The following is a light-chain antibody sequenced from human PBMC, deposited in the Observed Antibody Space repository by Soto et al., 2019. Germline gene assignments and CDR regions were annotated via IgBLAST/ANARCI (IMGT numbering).Light chain of an antibody. CDR3: QQYAGSPRT. V-gene: IGKV3-20*01. CDR1: QSVDTF. CDR2: DAS. J-gene: IGKJ1*01. Sequence: EIVLTQSPATLSLSPGERATLSCRASQSVDTFLAWYQQKPGQAPRLLIYDASNRAADIPDRFSGSGSGTDFTLTINRLEPEDFAVYYCQQYAGSPRTFGQGTKVDIK.